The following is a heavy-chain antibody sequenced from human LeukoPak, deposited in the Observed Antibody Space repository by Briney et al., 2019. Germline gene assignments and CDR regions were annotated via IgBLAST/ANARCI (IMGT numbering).Heavy chain of an antibody. J-gene: IGHJ5*02. CDR2: ISYDGSNK. V-gene: IGHV3-30-3*01. CDR1: GFTFSSYA. CDR3: ARDLTFGVVTNWFDP. D-gene: IGHD3-3*01. Sequence: GGSLRLSCAASGFTFSSYAMHWVRQAPGKGLEWVAVISYDGSNKYYADSVKGRFTISRDNSKNTLYLQMNSLRAEDTAVYYCARDLTFGVVTNWFDPWGQGTLVTVSS.